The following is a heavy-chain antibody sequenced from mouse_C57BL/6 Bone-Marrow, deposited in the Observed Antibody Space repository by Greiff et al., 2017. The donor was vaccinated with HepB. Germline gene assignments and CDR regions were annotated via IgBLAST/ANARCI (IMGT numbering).Heavy chain of an antibody. D-gene: IGHD1-1*01. CDR3: ARYYGSFDY. CDR2: IDPSDSYT. Sequence: QVQLQQPGAELVMPGASVKLSCKASGYTFTSYWMHWVKQRPGQGLEWIGEIDPSDSYTNYNQKFKGKSTLTVDKSSSTAYMQLSSLTSEDSAVYYCARYYGSFDYWCQGTTPTVSS. CDR1: GYTFTSYW. J-gene: IGHJ2*01. V-gene: IGHV1-69*01.